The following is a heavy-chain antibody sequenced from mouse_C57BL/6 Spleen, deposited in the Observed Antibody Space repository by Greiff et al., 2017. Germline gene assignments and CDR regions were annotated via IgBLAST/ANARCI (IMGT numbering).Heavy chain of an antibody. J-gene: IGHJ1*03. D-gene: IGHD1-1*01. V-gene: IGHV1-59*01. CDR2: IDPSDSYT. CDR1: GYTFTSYW. Sequence: VQLQQPGAELVRPGTSVKLSCKASGYTFTSYWMHWVKQRPGQGLEWIGVIDPSDSYTNYNQKFKGKATLTVDTSSSTAYMQLSSLTSEDSAVYYCARLTTVVATDWYFDVWGTGTTVTVSS. CDR3: ARLTTVVATDWYFDV.